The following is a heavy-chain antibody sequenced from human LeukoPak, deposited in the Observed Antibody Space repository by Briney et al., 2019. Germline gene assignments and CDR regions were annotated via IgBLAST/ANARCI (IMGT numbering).Heavy chain of an antibody. CDR1: GYSIRSDYD. Sequence: SETLSLTCAVSGYSIRSDYDWGWIRQPPGKGLEWIGTIFHSGSTYYNPSLKSRVTIAVDTSKNQFSLRLSSVTAADTAVYYCARHSQWGVIPWTFDFWGQGTMVTVSS. CDR3: ARHSQWGVIPWTFDF. CDR2: IFHSGST. V-gene: IGHV4-38-2*01. D-gene: IGHD3-16*02. J-gene: IGHJ3*01.